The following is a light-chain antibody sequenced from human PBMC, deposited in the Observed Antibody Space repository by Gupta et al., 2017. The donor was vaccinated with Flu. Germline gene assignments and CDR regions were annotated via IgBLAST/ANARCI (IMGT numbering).Light chain of an antibody. CDR1: QTVSNY. V-gene: IGKV1-39*01. CDR3: QQSDTTPRA. Sequence: DIQVTQSPSSLSASVGDRVTLTCRTSQTVSNYLNWYQQKPGTAPKLLIYAASSLQSGVPPRFSGSGSGTDFTLTISRLQPEDFATYYCQQSDTTPRAFGQGTKVEI. CDR2: AAS. J-gene: IGKJ1*01.